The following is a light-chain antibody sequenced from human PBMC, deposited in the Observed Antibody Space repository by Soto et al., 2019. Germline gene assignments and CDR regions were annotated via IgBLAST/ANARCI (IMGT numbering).Light chain of an antibody. CDR2: AVS. V-gene: IGKV1-39*01. CDR1: QRISSY. CDR3: QESYIAPRT. J-gene: IGKJ1*01. Sequence: DIQMTQSPSSLSASVGDRVTITCRASQRISSYLNWYQQKPGKAPKILIYAVSNLQSGVPSRFNGSGSGTDFTTTVSSLHPEDFAPYFCQESYIAPRTLGQGTRVEIK.